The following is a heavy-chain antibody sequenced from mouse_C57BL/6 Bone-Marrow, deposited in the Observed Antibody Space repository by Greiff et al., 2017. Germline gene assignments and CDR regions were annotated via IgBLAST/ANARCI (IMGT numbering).Heavy chain of an antibody. V-gene: IGHV5-9*01. J-gene: IGHJ3*01. Sequence: DVMLVESGGGLVKPGGSLKLSCAASGFTFSSYTMSWVRQTPEKRLEWVATISGGGGNTYYPDSVKGRFTISRDNAKNTLYLQMSSLRSEDTALYYCAREPGTWFAYWGQGTLVTVSA. CDR2: ISGGGGNT. D-gene: IGHD4-1*01. CDR3: AREPGTWFAY. CDR1: GFTFSSYT.